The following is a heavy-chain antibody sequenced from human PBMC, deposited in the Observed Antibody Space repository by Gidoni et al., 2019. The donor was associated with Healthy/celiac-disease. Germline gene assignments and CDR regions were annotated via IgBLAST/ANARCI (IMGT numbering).Heavy chain of an antibody. V-gene: IGHV4-31*03. J-gene: IGHJ4*02. D-gene: IGHD3-3*01. CDR2: IYYSGST. CDR3: ARGTELKVFGVVITHMGFDY. Sequence: QVQLQESGPGLVKPSQTLSLTCTVSGGSISSGGYYWSWIRQHPGKGLEWIGYIYYSGSTYYNPSLKSRVTISVDTSKNQFSLKLSSVTAADTAVYYCARGTELKVFGVVITHMGFDYWGQGTLVTVSS. CDR1: GGSISSGGYY.